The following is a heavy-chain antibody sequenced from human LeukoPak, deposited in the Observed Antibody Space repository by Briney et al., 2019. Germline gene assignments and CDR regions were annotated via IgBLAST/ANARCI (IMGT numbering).Heavy chain of an antibody. CDR3: ARGDYGGNFRYFDF. CDR1: GFTLSSYS. CDR2: ISGTGDSI. D-gene: IGHD4-23*01. V-gene: IGHV3-23*01. J-gene: IGHJ4*02. Sequence: GGSLRLSCAGSGFTLSSYSMCWVRQAPGRGLEWVSAISGTGDSIYYADSVKGRFTISRDNSKNTLYLQMNSLRAEDTAVYYCARGDYGGNFRYFDFWGQGTLVTVSS.